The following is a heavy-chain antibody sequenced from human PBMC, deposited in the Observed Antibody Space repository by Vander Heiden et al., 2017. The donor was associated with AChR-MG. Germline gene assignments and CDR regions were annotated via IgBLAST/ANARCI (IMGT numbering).Heavy chain of an antibody. CDR1: GFSLTTSC. CDR2: SYPGDSDT. Sequence: EVQLVQSGAEVKKPGELLTISCTASGFSLTTSCIVWVRQLPGKGLEGMGISYPGDSDTRYSPAGQGQVIISADKSISTAYLKWSSMKASETAIYYCARVSPAPEGITNWFDTGGQGTLVTVSS. J-gene: IGHJ5*02. V-gene: IGHV5-51*01. CDR3: ARVSPAPEGITNWFDT.